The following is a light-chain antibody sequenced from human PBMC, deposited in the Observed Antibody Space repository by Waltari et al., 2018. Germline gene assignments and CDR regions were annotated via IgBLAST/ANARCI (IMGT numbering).Light chain of an antibody. V-gene: IGKV3-11*01. Sequence: EIVLTQSPATLSLSPGERATLSCRASQSVSSYVAWYQQKPGQAPRLLIYDASNRATGIPARFSGSGSGTDFTLTISSLEPEDFAVYYCQQRSNWPATFGQGTKLEIK. J-gene: IGKJ2*01. CDR3: QQRSNWPAT. CDR2: DAS. CDR1: QSVSSY.